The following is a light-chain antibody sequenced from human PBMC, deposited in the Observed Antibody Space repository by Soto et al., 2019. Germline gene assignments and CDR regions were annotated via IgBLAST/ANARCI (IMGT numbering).Light chain of an antibody. J-gene: IGLJ1*01. CDR1: SSDVGGYDF. CDR2: DVT. Sequence: QSVLTQPRSVSGSPGQSVTISCPGTSSDVGGYDFVSWYQQHPAKAPKLIIFDVTKRPSGVPDRFSGSKSGNTASLTISGLQAEDEADYYCCSFAGSYTLYAFGTGTKVTVL. CDR3: CSFAGSYTLYA. V-gene: IGLV2-11*01.